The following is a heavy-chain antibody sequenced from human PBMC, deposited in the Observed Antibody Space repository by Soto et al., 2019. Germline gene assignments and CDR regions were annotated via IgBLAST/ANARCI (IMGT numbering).Heavy chain of an antibody. CDR1: GYTFTSYG. Sequence: QVQLVQSGAEVKKPGASVKVSCKASGYTFTSYGISWVRQAPGQGLEWMGWISAYNGNTNYAQKLQGRDTMPTDTSTSTAYMELRSLRADDTAVYYCARDPPSRYDSSGYEDYCGQGTLVTVSS. CDR2: ISAYNGNT. CDR3: ARDPPSRYDSSGYEDY. J-gene: IGHJ4*02. D-gene: IGHD3-22*01. V-gene: IGHV1-18*01.